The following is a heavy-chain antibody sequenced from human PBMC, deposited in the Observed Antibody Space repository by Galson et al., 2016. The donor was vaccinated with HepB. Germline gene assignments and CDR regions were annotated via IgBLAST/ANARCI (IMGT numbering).Heavy chain of an antibody. D-gene: IGHD4-17*01. CDR2: ISSSSSYI. J-gene: IGHJ4*02. CDR1: GFTFSTYN. Sequence: SLRLSCAASGFTFSTYNMNWVRQAPGKGLEWVSFISSSSSYIYYVDSVKGRFTISRDNAKNSLYLQMNSLRAEDTALYYCAKGRLRGVFDYWGQGALVTVSS. V-gene: IGHV3-21*01. CDR3: AKGRLRGVFDY.